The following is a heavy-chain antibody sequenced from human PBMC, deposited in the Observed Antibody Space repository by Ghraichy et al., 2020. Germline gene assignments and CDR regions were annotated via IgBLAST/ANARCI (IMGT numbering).Heavy chain of an antibody. CDR2: IYPGDSDT. CDR1: GYSFTSYW. Sequence: GESLNISCKGSGYSFTSYWIGWVRQMPGKGLEWMGIIYPGDSDTRYSPSFQGQVTISADKSISTAYLQWSSLKASDTAMYYCARHDVFVPEYYYDSSGYQGFDYWGQGTLVTVSS. J-gene: IGHJ4*02. D-gene: IGHD3-22*01. V-gene: IGHV5-51*01. CDR3: ARHDVFVPEYYYDSSGYQGFDY.